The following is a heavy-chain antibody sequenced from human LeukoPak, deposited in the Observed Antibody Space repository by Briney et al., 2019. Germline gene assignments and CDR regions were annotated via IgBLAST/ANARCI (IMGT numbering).Heavy chain of an antibody. V-gene: IGHV1-18*01. J-gene: IGHJ6*03. CDR1: GYTFTRYA. D-gene: IGHD1-26*01. CDR3: AREVGATGYYYYYMDV. CDR2: ISGYNGHT. Sequence: GASVKVSCKASGYTFTRYAITWVRQAPGQGLEWMGWISGYNGHTKYAQKLQGRVSMTTDTATSTAYMEVRSLRSDDTAVYYCAREVGATGYYYYYMDVWGKGTTVTISS.